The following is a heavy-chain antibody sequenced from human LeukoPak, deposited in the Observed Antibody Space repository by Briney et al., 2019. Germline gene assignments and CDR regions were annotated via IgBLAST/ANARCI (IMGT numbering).Heavy chain of an antibody. CDR3: ARDTDPVAGTFYPDY. Sequence: ASVKVSCKASGYTYTNYGISWVRQAPGQGLEWMGWINVYNGNTNYAQKFQGRVTMTTDTSTSTAYMELRSLRSDDTAVYYCARDTDPVAGTFYPDYWGQGTLVTVSS. CDR2: INVYNGNT. J-gene: IGHJ4*02. D-gene: IGHD6-19*01. V-gene: IGHV1-18*01. CDR1: GYTYTNYG.